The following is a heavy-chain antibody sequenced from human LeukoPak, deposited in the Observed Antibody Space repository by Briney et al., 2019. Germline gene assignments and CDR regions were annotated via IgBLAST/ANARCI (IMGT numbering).Heavy chain of an antibody. J-gene: IGHJ4*02. V-gene: IGHV3-20*04. CDR3: AKGEVGLDY. CDR2: ISRNGGSA. D-gene: IGHD1-26*01. CDR1: GFTFDEYG. Sequence: GGSLRLSCAAPGFTFDEYGMTWVRQAPGKGLEWVSGISRNGGSAGYADSVKGRFTITRDNAKNYLYLQMNGLRTEDTALYYCAKGEVGLDYWGQGTLVTVSS.